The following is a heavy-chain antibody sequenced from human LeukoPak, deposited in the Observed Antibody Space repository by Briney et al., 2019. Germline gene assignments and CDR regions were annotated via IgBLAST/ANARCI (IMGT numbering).Heavy chain of an antibody. CDR2: ITDDATT. Sequence: PGGSLRLSCAASGFTFSSYAMHWVRQAPGTGLVWVSRITDDATTTYADSVRGRFTISRDNAKNILYLQMNSLRVEDTAVYYCVRDRVGPDYWGQGTLVTVSS. D-gene: IGHD1-26*01. CDR3: VRDRVGPDY. J-gene: IGHJ4*02. CDR1: GFTFSSYA. V-gene: IGHV3-74*03.